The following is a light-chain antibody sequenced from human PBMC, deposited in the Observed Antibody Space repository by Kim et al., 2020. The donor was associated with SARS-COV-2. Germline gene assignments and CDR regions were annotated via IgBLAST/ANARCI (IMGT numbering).Light chain of an antibody. Sequence: ASVGDRVTIPWRASQGISTYVAWFQQKPGQAPKSLIFGTSSLYSGVPSRFSGSGSVTDFTLTISSLQAEDFATYFCQQYYSYPYTFGGGTKVDIK. CDR2: GTS. CDR1: QGISTY. CDR3: QQYYSYPYT. J-gene: IGKJ4*01. V-gene: IGKV1-16*01.